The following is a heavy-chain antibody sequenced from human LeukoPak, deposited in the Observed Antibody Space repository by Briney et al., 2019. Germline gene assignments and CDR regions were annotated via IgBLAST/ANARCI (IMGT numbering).Heavy chain of an antibody. J-gene: IGHJ4*02. CDR3: AKAGTYNCTPYDSDY. D-gene: IGHD1-20*01. V-gene: IGHV3-30*02. CDR1: GFTFSSYG. CDR2: IRYDGSNK. Sequence: PGGSLRLSCAASGFTFSSYGMHWVRQAPGKGLEWVAFIRYDGSNKYYADSVKGRFTISRDNSKNTLYLQMNSLRAEDTAVYYCAKAGTYNCTPYDSDYWGQGILVTVSS.